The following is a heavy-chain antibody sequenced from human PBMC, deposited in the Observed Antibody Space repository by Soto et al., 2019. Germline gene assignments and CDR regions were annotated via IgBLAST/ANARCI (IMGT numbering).Heavy chain of an antibody. CDR3: ARGWDCSGGSCYGYFDY. Sequence: QVQLVQSGAEVKKPGASVKVSCKASGYTFTGYYMHWVRQAPGQGLEWMGWINPNSGGTNYAQKVQGWVTMTRDTSISTAYMELSRLRSDDTAVYYCARGWDCSGGSCYGYFDYWGQGTLVTVSS. CDR1: GYTFTGYY. J-gene: IGHJ4*02. CDR2: INPNSGGT. D-gene: IGHD2-15*01. V-gene: IGHV1-2*04.